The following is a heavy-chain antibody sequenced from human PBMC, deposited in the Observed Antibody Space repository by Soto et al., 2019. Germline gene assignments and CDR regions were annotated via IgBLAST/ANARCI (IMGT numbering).Heavy chain of an antibody. CDR3: ARGERPKNYYYGMDV. CDR2: INPNSGGT. D-gene: IGHD1-1*01. J-gene: IGHJ6*02. V-gene: IGHV1-2*04. Sequence: ASVKVSCKASGYTFTGYYMHWVRQAPGQGLEWMGWINPNSGGTNYAQKFQGWVTMTRDTSISTAYMELSRLRSDDTAVYYCARGERPKNYYYGMDVWGQGTTVTVSS. CDR1: GYTFTGYY.